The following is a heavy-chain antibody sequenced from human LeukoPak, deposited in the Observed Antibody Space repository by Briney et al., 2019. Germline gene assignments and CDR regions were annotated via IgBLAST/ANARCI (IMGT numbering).Heavy chain of an antibody. V-gene: IGHV3-23*01. J-gene: IGHJ4*02. D-gene: IGHD4-11*01. CDR3: AKHSSHDYSNYALPYFDY. Sequence: GGSLRLSCAASGFTFSSYAMSWVRQAPGKGLEWVSAISGSGGSTYYADSVKGRFTISRDNSKNTLYLQMNSLRAEDTAVYYCAKHSSHDYSNYALPYFDYWGQGTLVTVSS. CDR1: GFTFSSYA. CDR2: ISGSGGST.